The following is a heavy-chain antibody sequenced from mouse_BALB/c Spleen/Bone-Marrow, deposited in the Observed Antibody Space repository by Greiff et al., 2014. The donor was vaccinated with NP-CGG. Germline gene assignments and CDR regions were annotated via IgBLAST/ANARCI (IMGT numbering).Heavy chain of an antibody. J-gene: IGHJ3*01. D-gene: IGHD2-4*01. Sequence: QVQLQQPGPELVKPGASVKISCKASGYAFSSSWMNWVKQRPGQGLEWIGRIYPGDGNTNYNGKFKGKATLTAEKSSTTAYMQLSSLTSVDSAVYFCALYDYDGLSWFAYWGQGTLVTVSA. CDR3: ALYDYDGLSWFAY. CDR1: GYAFSSSW. V-gene: IGHV1-82*01. CDR2: IYPGDGNT.